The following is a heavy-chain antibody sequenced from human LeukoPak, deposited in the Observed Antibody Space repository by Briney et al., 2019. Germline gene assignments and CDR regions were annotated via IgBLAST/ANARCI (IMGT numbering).Heavy chain of an antibody. CDR2: INHSGST. V-gene: IGHV4-34*01. D-gene: IGHD4-17*01. Sequence: PSGTLSLTCAVYGGSFSGYYWSWIRQPPGKGLEWIGEINHSGSTNYNPSLKSRVTISVDTSKNQFSLKLSSVTAADTAVYYCARRRLRPTNWFDPWGQGTLVTVSS. CDR1: GGSFSGYY. CDR3: ARRRLRPTNWFDP. J-gene: IGHJ5*02.